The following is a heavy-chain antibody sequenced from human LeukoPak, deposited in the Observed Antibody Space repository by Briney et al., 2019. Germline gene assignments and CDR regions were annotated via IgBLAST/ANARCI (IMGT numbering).Heavy chain of an antibody. V-gene: IGHV3-21*01. CDR2: ISSRSTYI. CDR1: GFTFSRYA. CDR3: ATSMAQDVDAFHI. J-gene: IGHJ3*02. Sequence: GGSLRLSCVASGFTFSRYAMHWVRQAPGKGLEWVSSISSRSTYIYYADSVKGRFTISRDNAKNSLYLQMNNLRAEDTAMFYCATSMAQDVDAFHIWGQGTMVTVSS. D-gene: IGHD2-21*01.